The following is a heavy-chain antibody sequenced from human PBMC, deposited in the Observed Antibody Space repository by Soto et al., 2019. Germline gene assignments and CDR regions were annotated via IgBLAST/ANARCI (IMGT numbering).Heavy chain of an antibody. J-gene: IGHJ4*02. D-gene: IGHD6-19*01. CDR2: IYYSGST. Sequence: SETLSLTCTVSGGSISSSSYYWGWIRQPPGKGLEWIGSIYYSGSTYYNPSLKSRVTISVDTSKNQFSLKLSSVTAADTAVYYCARLRVAGRIDYWGQGTLVTVYS. V-gene: IGHV4-39*01. CDR1: GGSISSSSYY. CDR3: ARLRVAGRIDY.